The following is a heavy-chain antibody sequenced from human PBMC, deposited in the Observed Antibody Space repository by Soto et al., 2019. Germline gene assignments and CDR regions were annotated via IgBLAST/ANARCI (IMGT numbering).Heavy chain of an antibody. CDR1: GFTFSSFS. J-gene: IGHJ4*02. CDR3: ARGGKGILVVPNS. D-gene: IGHD3-22*01. CDR2: ITSSSSYI. V-gene: IGHV3-21*01. Sequence: EVQLVESGGGLVKPGGSLRLSCAASGFTFSSFSMIWVRQAPGKGLEWLSSITSSSSYISYADSVKGRFTISRDNAENSLYLQMDSLRAEDTAVYYCARGGKGILVVPNSWGQGTLVTVSS.